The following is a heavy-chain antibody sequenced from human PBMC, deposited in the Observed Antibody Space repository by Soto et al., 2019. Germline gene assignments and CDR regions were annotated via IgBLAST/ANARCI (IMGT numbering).Heavy chain of an antibody. CDR2: FYYSGST. V-gene: IGHV4-61*01. CDR3: ARELMVRGVVIGAFDY. Sequence: QVQLQESGPGLVKPSETLSLTCTVSGGSVSSGSYYWSWIRQPPGKGLEWIGYFYYSGSTNYNPLPKSRGPLSVDTFQYQLYLDLSSVTVAETAVYYCARELMVRGVVIGAFDYWGQGTLVTVSS. CDR1: GGSVSSGSYY. J-gene: IGHJ4*02. D-gene: IGHD3-10*01.